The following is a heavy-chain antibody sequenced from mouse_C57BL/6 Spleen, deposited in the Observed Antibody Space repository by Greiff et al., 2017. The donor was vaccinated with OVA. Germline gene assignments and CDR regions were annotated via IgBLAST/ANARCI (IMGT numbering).Heavy chain of an antibody. CDR3: ARSRYYGSSPWYFDV. CDR1: GFSLSTSGMG. D-gene: IGHD1-1*01. CDR2: IYWDDDK. Sequence: QVTLKESGPGILQSSQTLSLTCSFSGFSLSTSGMGVSWIRQPSGKGLEWLAHIYWDDDKRYNPSLKSRLTISKDTSRNQVFLKITSVDTADTATYYGARSRYYGSSPWYFDVGGTGTTVTVSS. V-gene: IGHV8-12*01. J-gene: IGHJ1*03.